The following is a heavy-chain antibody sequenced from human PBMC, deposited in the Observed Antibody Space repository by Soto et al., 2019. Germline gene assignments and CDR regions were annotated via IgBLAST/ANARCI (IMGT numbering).Heavy chain of an antibody. J-gene: IGHJ6*03. CDR1: GFTFSDYY. CDR3: ARVAAAGTDYYYYYYYMDV. V-gene: IGHV3-11*01. Sequence: QVQLVESGGGLVKPGGSLRLSCAASGFTFSDYYMSWIRQAPGKGLEWVSYISSSGSAIYYADSVKGRFTISRDNAKNSLYLQMNSLRAEDTAVYYCARVAAAGTDYYYYYYYMDVWGKGTTVTVSS. D-gene: IGHD6-13*01. CDR2: ISSSGSAI.